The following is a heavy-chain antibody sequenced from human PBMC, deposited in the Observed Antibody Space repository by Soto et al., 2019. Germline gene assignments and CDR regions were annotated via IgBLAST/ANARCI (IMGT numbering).Heavy chain of an antibody. Sequence: QVQLQESGPGLVKPSQTLSLTCTVSGGSISSGGYYWSWIRQHPGKGLEWIGYVYYSRSTYYNPSLKSRVTISVDTAKNQFSLKLRSVTAADTAVYYCVCVAMVRGVIIFDYWGQGTLVTVSS. V-gene: IGHV4-31*03. CDR1: GGSISSGGYY. CDR2: VYYSRST. CDR3: VCVAMVRGVIIFDY. J-gene: IGHJ4*02. D-gene: IGHD3-10*01.